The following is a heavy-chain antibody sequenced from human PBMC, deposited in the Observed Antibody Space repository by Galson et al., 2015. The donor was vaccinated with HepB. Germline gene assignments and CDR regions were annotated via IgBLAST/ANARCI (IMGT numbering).Heavy chain of an antibody. V-gene: IGHV3-48*02. CDR3: ARLRGSQRPDAFDI. D-gene: IGHD3-10*01. Sequence: SLRLSCAASGFTFSSYSMNWVRQAPGKGLEWVSYISNSASTIYYADSLKGRFTISRDNAKSSLYLQINSLKDEDTAVYYCARLRGSQRPDAFDIWSQGTMVTVSS. CDR1: GFTFSSYS. CDR2: ISNSASTI. J-gene: IGHJ3*02.